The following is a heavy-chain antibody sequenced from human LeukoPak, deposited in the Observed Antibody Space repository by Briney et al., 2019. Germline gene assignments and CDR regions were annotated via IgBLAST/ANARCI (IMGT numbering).Heavy chain of an antibody. CDR1: GYTFTNFD. CDR2: MNPNSGNT. J-gene: IGHJ6*03. D-gene: IGHD1-7*01. Sequence: ASVEVSCKTSGYTFTNFDINWVRQASGHGLEWMGWMNPNSGNTGYAQKFQGRVTITRNTSISTAYMELSSLRSEDTAVYYCARAPSWNYNRYYYYYVDVWGRRTTVTVSS. CDR3: ARAPSWNYNRYYYYYVDV. V-gene: IGHV1-8*03.